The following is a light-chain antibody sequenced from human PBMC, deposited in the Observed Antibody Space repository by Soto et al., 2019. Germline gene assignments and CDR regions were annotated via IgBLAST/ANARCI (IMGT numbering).Light chain of an antibody. CDR3: QQANSFLALT. CDR1: QGISTW. J-gene: IGKJ4*01. V-gene: IGKV1-12*01. Sequence: DIQMTPSPSSLSASIGDRVTITCRASQGISTWLAWYQQKPGEAPKLLIFDVSILASGVPSRFSGSGSGTEFTLTISSLQTDDFATYYCQQANSFLALTFGGGTKVDIK. CDR2: DVS.